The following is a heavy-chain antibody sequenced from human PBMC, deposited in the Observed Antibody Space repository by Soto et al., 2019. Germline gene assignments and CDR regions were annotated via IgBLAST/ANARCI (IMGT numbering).Heavy chain of an antibody. CDR1: GFTFSSYS. J-gene: IGHJ4*02. CDR3: AKDGGPVYCNSPGCSAKHFDY. CDR2: ISSSSSTI. D-gene: IGHD2-2*01. Sequence: EVQLVESGGGLVQPGGSLRLSCAASGFTFSSYSTNWVRQAPGKGLEWVSYISSSSSTIYYADSVKGRFTISRDNAKNSLYLQMNSLRDEDTAVYYCAKDGGPVYCNSPGCSAKHFDYWGQGTLVTVSS. V-gene: IGHV3-48*02.